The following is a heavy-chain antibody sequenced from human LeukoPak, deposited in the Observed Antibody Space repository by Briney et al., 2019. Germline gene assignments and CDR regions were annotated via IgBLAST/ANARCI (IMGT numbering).Heavy chain of an antibody. J-gene: IGHJ4*02. V-gene: IGHV3-23*01. CDR2: ISGSGGST. D-gene: IGHD2-2*02. CDR3: AKGPPGKWVVVPAAIQGFDY. CDR1: GFTFSSYA. Sequence: PGGSLRLSCAASGFTFSSYAMSWVRQAPGKGLEWVSAISGSGGSTYYADSVKGRLTISRDNSKNTLYLQMNSLRAEDTAVYYCAKGPPGKWVVVPAAIQGFDYWGQGTLVTVSS.